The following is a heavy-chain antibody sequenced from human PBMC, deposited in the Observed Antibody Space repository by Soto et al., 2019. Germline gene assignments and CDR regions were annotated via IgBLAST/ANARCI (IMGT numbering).Heavy chain of an antibody. CDR3: ARRGGLALVRSWSDDAFDI. V-gene: IGHV5-51*01. J-gene: IGHJ3*02. Sequence: GESLKISCKGSGYSFTSYWIGWVRQMPGKGLEWMGIIYPGDSDTRYSPSFQGQVTISADKSISTAYLQWSSLKASDTAMYYCARRGGLALVRSWSDDAFDIWGQGTMVTVSS. D-gene: IGHD3-10*01. CDR1: GYSFTSYW. CDR2: IYPGDSDT.